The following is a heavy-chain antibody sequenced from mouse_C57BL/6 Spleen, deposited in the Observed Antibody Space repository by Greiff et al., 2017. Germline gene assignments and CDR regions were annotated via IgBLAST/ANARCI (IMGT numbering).Heavy chain of an antibody. V-gene: IGHV1-42*01. CDR1: GYSFTGYY. Sequence: EVQLQQSGPELVKPGASEKISCKASGYSFTGYYMNWVKQSPEKSLEWIGEINPSTGGTTYNQKFKAKATLTVDKSSSTAYMQLKSLTSEDSAVYYCARSTTVVAKEDYYAMDYWGQGTSVTVSS. J-gene: IGHJ4*01. CDR3: ARSTTVVAKEDYYAMDY. CDR2: INPSTGGT. D-gene: IGHD1-1*01.